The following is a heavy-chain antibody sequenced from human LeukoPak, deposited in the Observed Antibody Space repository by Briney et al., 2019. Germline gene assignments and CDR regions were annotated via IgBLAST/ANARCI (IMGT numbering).Heavy chain of an antibody. D-gene: IGHD6-19*01. CDR2: INPSGGST. V-gene: IGHV1-46*01. CDR3: ARDAPPHSSGWYAPGYYFDY. Sequence: ASVKVSCKASGYTFTSYYMHWVRQAPGQGLEWIGIINPSGGSTSYAQKFQGRVTMTRDTSTSTVYMELSSLRSEDTAVYYCARDAPPHSSGWYAPGYYFDYWGQGTLVTVSS. J-gene: IGHJ4*02. CDR1: GYTFTSYY.